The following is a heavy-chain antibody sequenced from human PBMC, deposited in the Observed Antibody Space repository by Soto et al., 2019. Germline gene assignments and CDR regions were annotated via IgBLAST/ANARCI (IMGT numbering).Heavy chain of an antibody. V-gene: IGHV3-23*01. Sequence: GGSLRLSCAASGFTFGTADMSWVRQAPGEGLEWVSTIDGSGGITYYADSVKGRFTISRDNSRNTVYLQMNSLRGDDTALYYCVKNSGWFNTWGQGALVTASS. CDR1: GFTFGTAD. D-gene: IGHD3-10*01. CDR2: IDGSGGIT. J-gene: IGHJ5*02. CDR3: VKNSGWFNT.